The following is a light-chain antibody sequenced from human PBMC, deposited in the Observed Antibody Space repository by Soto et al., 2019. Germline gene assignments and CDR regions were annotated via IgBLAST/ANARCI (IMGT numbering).Light chain of an antibody. CDR2: DAS. CDR1: QSVSTY. V-gene: IGKV3-11*01. Sequence: EIVLTQSPATLSLSPGERATLSCRASQSVSTYLAWYQQKTGQAPRLLIYDASNRATVIPARFSGSGSGTDFTITISSLEPEDFAVYYCQQRSNWLTFGGGTKVEIK. J-gene: IGKJ4*01. CDR3: QQRSNWLT.